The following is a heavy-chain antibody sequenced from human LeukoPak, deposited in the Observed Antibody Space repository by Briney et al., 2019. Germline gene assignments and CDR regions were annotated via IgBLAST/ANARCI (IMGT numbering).Heavy chain of an antibody. CDR1: GGSISDTTYF. Sequence: SETLSLTCSVSGGSISDTTYFWGWIRQPPGKGLEWIGSIYSSGSTYYNPSLKSRVTVSIDTSRNQFSLKLTSVAAAETAAYYCARSGYYDILSGYLYFFDYWGQGTLVTVSS. V-gene: IGHV4-39*01. D-gene: IGHD3-9*01. CDR2: IYSSGST. CDR3: ARSGYYDILSGYLYFFDY. J-gene: IGHJ4*02.